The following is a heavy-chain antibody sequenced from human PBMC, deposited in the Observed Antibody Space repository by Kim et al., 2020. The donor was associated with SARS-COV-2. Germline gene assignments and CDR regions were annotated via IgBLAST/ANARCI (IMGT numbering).Heavy chain of an antibody. J-gene: IGHJ5*02. CDR3: ARVLGNWFDP. V-gene: IGHV4-34*01. CDR2: INHSGST. D-gene: IGHD3-16*01. Sequence: SETLSLTCAVYGGSFSGYYWSWIRQPPGKGLEWIGEINHSGSTNYNPSLKSRVTISVDTSKNQFSLKLSSVTAADTAVYYCARVLGNWFDPWGQGTLVTVSS. CDR1: GGSFSGYY.